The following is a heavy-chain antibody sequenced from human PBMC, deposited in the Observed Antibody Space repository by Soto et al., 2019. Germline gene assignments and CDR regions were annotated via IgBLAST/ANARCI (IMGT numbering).Heavy chain of an antibody. D-gene: IGHD6-13*01. CDR1: GGTFSSYA. J-gene: IGHJ6*02. CDR3: AGPPSDRDVTLPYSSSWSRFGIDYYYYYGMDV. V-gene: IGHV1-69*13. Sequence: ASVKVSCKASGGTFSSYAISWVRQAPGQGLEWMGGIIPIFGTANYAQKFQGRVTITADESTSTAYMELGSLRSEDTAVYYCAGPPSDRDVTLPYSSSWSRFGIDYYYYYGMDVWGQGTTVTVSS. CDR2: IIPIFGTA.